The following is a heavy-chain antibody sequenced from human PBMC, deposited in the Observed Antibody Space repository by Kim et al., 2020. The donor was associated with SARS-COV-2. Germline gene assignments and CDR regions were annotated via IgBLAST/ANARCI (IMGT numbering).Heavy chain of an antibody. CDR3: ARDSLILWFGEYREGWFDP. Sequence: ASVKVSCKSSGYTFTSYAMHWVRQAPGQRLEWMGWINAGNGNTKYSQKFQGRVTITRDTSASTAYMELSSLRSEDTAVYYCARDSLILWFGEYREGWFDPWGQGTLVTVSS. CDR1: GYTFTSYA. J-gene: IGHJ5*02. V-gene: IGHV1-3*01. CDR2: INAGNGNT. D-gene: IGHD3-10*01.